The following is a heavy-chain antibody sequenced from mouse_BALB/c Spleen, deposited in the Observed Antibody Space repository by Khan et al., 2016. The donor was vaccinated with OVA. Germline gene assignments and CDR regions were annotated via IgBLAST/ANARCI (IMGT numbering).Heavy chain of an antibody. CDR1: GYSITSDYA. Sequence: EVQLQESGPGLVKPSQSLSLTCTVTGYSITSDYAWNWIRQFPGNKLEWMGYISYSGSTTYNPSLKSRISIPRDTSKDQFFLQLKSVTSADTATHYCASELGRYDALDYWGQGTSVTVSS. J-gene: IGHJ4*01. CDR3: ASELGRYDALDY. V-gene: IGHV3-2*02. D-gene: IGHD4-1*01. CDR2: ISYSGST.